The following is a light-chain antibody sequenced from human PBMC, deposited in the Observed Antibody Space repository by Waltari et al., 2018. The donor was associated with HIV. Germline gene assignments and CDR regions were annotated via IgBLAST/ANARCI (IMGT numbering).Light chain of an antibody. CDR3: SSYTSSSLEI. CDR2: EVT. Sequence: QSALTQPASVSGSPGQSITISCTGTSSDVGGYNYVSWYQQHPGKAPKLMIYEVTNRPSGVSNRFSGSKSGNTASFTISGLQVEDEAEYYCSSYTSSSLEIFGGGTKLTVL. CDR1: SSDVGGYNY. J-gene: IGLJ2*01. V-gene: IGLV2-14*03.